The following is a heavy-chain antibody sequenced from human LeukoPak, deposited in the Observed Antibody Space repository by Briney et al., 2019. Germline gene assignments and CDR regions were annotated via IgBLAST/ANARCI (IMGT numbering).Heavy chain of an antibody. J-gene: IGHJ4*02. CDR2: ISSSSSYI. V-gene: IGHV3-21*01. CDR1: GFTFSSYS. Sequence: PGGSLRLSCAASGFTFSSYSMNWVRQAPGKGLEWVSSISSSSSYIYYADSVKGRFTISRDNAKNSLYLQMNSLRAEDTAVYYCATAPGIAAAGIDYWGQGTLVTVSS. D-gene: IGHD6-13*01. CDR3: ATAPGIAAAGIDY.